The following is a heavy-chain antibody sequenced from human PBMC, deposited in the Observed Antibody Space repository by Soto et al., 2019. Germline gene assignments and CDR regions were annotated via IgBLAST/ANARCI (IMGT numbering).Heavy chain of an antibody. CDR1: GYTFTSYA. J-gene: IGHJ5*02. V-gene: IGHV1-3*01. CDR3: ARHPERIAEIGWFDP. Sequence: ASVKVSCKASGYTFTSYAMHWVRQAPGQRLEWMGWINAGNGNTKYSQKFQGRVTITRDTSASTAYMELSSLRSEDTAVYYCARHPERIAEIGWFDPWGQGTLVTSPQ. CDR2: INAGNGNT. D-gene: IGHD6-13*01.